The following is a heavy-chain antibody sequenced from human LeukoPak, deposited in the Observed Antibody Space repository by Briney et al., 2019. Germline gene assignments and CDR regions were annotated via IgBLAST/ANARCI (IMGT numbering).Heavy chain of an antibody. D-gene: IGHD6-13*01. V-gene: IGHV3-30*02. Sequence: PGGSLRLSCAASGFTFSSYGMHWVRQAPGKGLEWVAFIRYDGSNKYYADPVKGRFTISRDNSKNTLYLQMNSLRTEDTAVYYCARGSSSSWLLDYWGQGTLVTVSS. CDR2: IRYDGSNK. CDR3: ARGSSSSWLLDY. J-gene: IGHJ4*02. CDR1: GFTFSSYG.